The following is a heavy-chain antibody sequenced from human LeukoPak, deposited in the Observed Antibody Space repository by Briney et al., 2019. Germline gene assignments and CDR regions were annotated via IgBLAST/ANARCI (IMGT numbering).Heavy chain of an antibody. J-gene: IGHJ4*02. CDR3: ARQYGDYEAGFDY. Sequence: PGGSLRLSCAASGFTFSSYWMSRVRQAPGKGLEWVANIKQDGSEKYYVDSVKGRFTISRDNAKNSLYLQMNSLRAEDTAVYYCARQYGDYEAGFDYWGQGTLVTVSS. D-gene: IGHD4-17*01. CDR1: GFTFSSYW. V-gene: IGHV3-7*01. CDR2: IKQDGSEK.